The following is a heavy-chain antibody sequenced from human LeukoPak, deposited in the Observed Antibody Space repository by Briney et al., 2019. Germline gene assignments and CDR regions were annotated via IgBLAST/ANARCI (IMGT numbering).Heavy chain of an antibody. CDR1: GFTFSRYW. CDR3: AKDIESDYDSSGYSY. D-gene: IGHD3-22*01. Sequence: GGSLRLSCAASGFTFSRYWMSWVRQAPGKGLEWVANIKEDGNEKYYVDSVKGRFTISRDNAKNSLYLQTNSLRAEDTALYYCAKDIESDYDSSGYSYWGQGTLVTVSS. CDR2: IKEDGNEK. V-gene: IGHV3-7*03. J-gene: IGHJ4*02.